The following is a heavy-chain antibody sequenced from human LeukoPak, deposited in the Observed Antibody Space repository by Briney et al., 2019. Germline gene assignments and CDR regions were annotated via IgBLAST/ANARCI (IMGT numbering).Heavy chain of an antibody. J-gene: IGHJ5*02. D-gene: IGHD6-13*01. CDR1: GASISSGSHH. CDR3: ARDHSSSWYWFDP. CDR2: IYYSRTT. V-gene: IGHV4-39*07. Sequence: PSETLSLTCTVSGASISSGSHHWGWFRQSPGKGLECIGSIYYSRTTYYNPSLNSRVTIYVVTSKNQFSLKLSSVTAADTAVYYCARDHSSSWYWFDPWGQGTLVTVSS.